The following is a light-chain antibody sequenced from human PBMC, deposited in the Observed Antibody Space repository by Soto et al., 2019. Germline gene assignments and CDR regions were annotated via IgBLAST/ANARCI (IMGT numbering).Light chain of an antibody. V-gene: IGLV2-8*01. CDR3: SSYAGSNNLV. J-gene: IGLJ2*01. CDR2: EVS. Sequence: QSALTQPPSASGSPGQSVTISCTGTSSDVGGYNYVSWYQQHPGQAPKLMIYEVSKRPSGVPDRFSGSKSGNTASLTVSGLQAEDEDDYYCSSYAGSNNLVFGGGTKLTVL. CDR1: SSDVGGYNY.